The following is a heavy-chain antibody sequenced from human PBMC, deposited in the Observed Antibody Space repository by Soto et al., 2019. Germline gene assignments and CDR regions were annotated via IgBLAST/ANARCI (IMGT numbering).Heavy chain of an antibody. CDR1: GFTFSSYD. V-gene: IGHV3-13*01. J-gene: IGHJ4*02. CDR3: ARDGGSRFPHSY. Sequence: SLRLSCAASGFTFSSYDIHWVRQATGKGLEWVSAIGTAGDTYYPGSVKGRFTISRENAKNSLYLQMNSLRAGDTAVYYCARDGGSRFPHSYWARGTLVPVS. CDR2: IGTAGDT. D-gene: IGHD2-15*01.